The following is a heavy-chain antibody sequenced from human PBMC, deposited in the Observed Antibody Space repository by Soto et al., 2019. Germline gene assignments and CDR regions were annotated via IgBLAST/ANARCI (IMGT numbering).Heavy chain of an antibody. J-gene: IGHJ4*02. CDR3: AREDLGDGYNSGIFDY. Sequence: QVQLVQSGAEVKKPGSSVKVSCKASGGTFSSYAISWVRQAPGQGLEWMGGIIAILGTANYAQKFQGRVTITEDESSSTAYKELRRLRSEDTAVYYCAREDLGDGYNSGIFDYWGQGTVVTVSS. CDR1: GGTFSSYA. D-gene: IGHD5-12*01. CDR2: IIAILGTA. V-gene: IGHV1-69*01.